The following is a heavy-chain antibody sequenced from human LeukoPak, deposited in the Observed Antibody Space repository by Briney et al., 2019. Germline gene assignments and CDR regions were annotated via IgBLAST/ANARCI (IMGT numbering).Heavy chain of an antibody. D-gene: IGHD1-26*01. V-gene: IGHV3-21*01. Sequence: GSLRLSCAAFGFTFSSFSMNWVRPASGKGLEWVSSISSSSSYIYYADSVKGRFTISRDNAKNSLYLQMNSLRAEDTAVYYCARDFAGVGATTFFDYWGQGTLVTVSS. CDR1: GFTFSSFS. CDR2: ISSSSSYI. J-gene: IGHJ4*02. CDR3: ARDFAGVGATTFFDY.